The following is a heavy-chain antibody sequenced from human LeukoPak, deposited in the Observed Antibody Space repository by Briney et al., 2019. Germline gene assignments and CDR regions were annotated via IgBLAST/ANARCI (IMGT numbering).Heavy chain of an antibody. V-gene: IGHV3-73*01. Sequence: GGSLRLSCAASGFTFSDSAVHWVRQASGKGLEWVGRIRSKAKSYATAYAASVKGRLTISRDDSETTAYLQMNSLKTEDTAVYYCTHYYDGSGYYGAFDSWGQGTMVTVSS. CDR3: THYYDGSGYYGAFDS. CDR2: IRSKAKSYAT. D-gene: IGHD3-22*01. J-gene: IGHJ3*02. CDR1: GFTFSDSA.